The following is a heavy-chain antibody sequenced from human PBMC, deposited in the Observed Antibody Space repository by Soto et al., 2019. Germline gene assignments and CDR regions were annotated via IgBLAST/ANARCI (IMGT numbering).Heavy chain of an antibody. V-gene: IGHV2-5*02. J-gene: IGHJ4*02. CDR1: GFSLSTVGVG. CDR2: IYWDDDK. CDR3: AHRRGGYNWDDAHFDY. Sequence: QITLKESGPPLVKPTQTLTLTCTFSGFSLSTVGVGVGWIRQPPGKALEWLGVIYWDDDKRYRPSLKSRVTITKDTSRNQVVLTMTNMDPVDTATYYCAHRRGGYNWDDAHFDYWGQGTLVTVSS. D-gene: IGHD1-20*01.